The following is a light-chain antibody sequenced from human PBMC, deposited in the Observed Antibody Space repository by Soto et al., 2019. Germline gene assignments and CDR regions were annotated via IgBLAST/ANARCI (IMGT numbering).Light chain of an antibody. Sequence: SYELTQPSSVSVSPGQTARITCSGNMLAQKYARWYQQKPGQAPILLIYKNVERPSGIPDRFSGSTSRTTVTLTISGAQVDDEADYYCGSAADNILIFGGGTKLTVL. CDR2: KNV. J-gene: IGLJ2*01. V-gene: IGLV3-27*01. CDR3: GSAADNILI. CDR1: MLAQKY.